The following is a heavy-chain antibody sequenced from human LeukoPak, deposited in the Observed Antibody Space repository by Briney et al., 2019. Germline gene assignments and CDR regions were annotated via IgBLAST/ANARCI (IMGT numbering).Heavy chain of an antibody. CDR2: IYYSGST. Sequence: PSETLSLTCTVSGGSISNYYWSWIRQPPGKGLEWIGYIYYSGSTNYKSSLKSRVTISVDTSKNQFSLKLNSVTAADTAVYYRARDTRGDILTGAHAFDIWGQGTMVTVSS. J-gene: IGHJ3*02. CDR1: GGSISNYY. V-gene: IGHV4-59*01. CDR3: ARDTRGDILTGAHAFDI. D-gene: IGHD3-9*01.